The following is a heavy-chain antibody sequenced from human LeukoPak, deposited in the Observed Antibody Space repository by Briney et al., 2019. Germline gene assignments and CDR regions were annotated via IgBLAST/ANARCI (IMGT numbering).Heavy chain of an antibody. CDR2: IDTNESRT. V-gene: IGHV3-74*01. Sequence: GGSLRLSCAASGFTLSSYWMHWVRQVPGEGLVWVSRIDTNESRTNYADSVKGRFTIPRDNAKNSLYLQMNSLRAEDTALYYCAKDIDVLRGYSYGYAFDIWGQGTMVTVSS. CDR3: AKDIDVLRGYSYGYAFDI. J-gene: IGHJ3*02. D-gene: IGHD5-18*01. CDR1: GFTLSSYW.